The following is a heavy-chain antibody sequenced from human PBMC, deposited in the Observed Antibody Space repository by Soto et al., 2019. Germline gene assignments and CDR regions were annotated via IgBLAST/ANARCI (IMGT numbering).Heavy chain of an antibody. V-gene: IGHV3-23*01. J-gene: IGHJ4*02. Sequence: GESLKISCAASGFTFSSYAMSWVRQAPGKGLEWVSAISGSGGSTYYADSVKGRFTISRDNSKNTLYLQMNSLRAEDTAVYYCASTAGTLPFDYWGQGTLVTVSS. CDR3: ASTAGTLPFDY. CDR1: GFTFSSYA. D-gene: IGHD6-13*01. CDR2: ISGSGGST.